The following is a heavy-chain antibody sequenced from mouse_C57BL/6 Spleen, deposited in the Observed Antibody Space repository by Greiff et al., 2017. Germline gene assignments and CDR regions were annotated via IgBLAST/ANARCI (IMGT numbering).Heavy chain of an antibody. CDR3: ARNSGTEDYAMDY. V-gene: IGHV2-9-1*01. D-gene: IGHD4-1*01. CDR1: GFSLTSYA. Sequence: QVQLQQSGPGLVAPSQSLSITCTVSGFSLTSYAISWVRQPPGKGLEWLGVIWTGGGTNYNSALKSRLSISKDNSKSQVFLKMNSLQTDDTARYYCARNSGTEDYAMDYWGQGTSVTVSS. CDR2: IWTGGGT. J-gene: IGHJ4*01.